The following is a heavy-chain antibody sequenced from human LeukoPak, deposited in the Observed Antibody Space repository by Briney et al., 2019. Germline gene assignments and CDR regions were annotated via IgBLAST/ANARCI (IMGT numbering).Heavy chain of an antibody. CDR1: GFTFRTYS. V-gene: IGHV3-21*01. CDR3: ASGVVGATTFDY. J-gene: IGHJ4*02. Sequence: GGSLRLSCAASGFTFRTYSMNWVRQAPGEGLEWVSSISSSNSYIDYADSVKGRFTISRDNAKNSLYLQMNSLRAEDTAVYYCASGVVGATTFDYWGQGTLVTVSS. CDR2: ISSSNSYI. D-gene: IGHD1-26*01.